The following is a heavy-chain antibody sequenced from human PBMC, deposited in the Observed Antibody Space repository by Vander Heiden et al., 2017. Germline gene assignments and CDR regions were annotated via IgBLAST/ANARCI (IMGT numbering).Heavy chain of an antibody. J-gene: IGHJ2*01. D-gene: IGHD4-17*01. CDR2: ISWNSGSI. CDR3: AKDSSTVPRWYFDL. CDR1: GFIFVDTA. Sequence: EVQLVESAGGLVQPGRSLRLSCAASGFIFVDTAMHWARQAPGKGLGWVSGISWNSGSIGYADSVKGRFTISRDNAKNSLYRQMNSLRAEDTALYYCAKDSSTVPRWYFDLWGRGTLVTVSS. V-gene: IGHV3-9*01.